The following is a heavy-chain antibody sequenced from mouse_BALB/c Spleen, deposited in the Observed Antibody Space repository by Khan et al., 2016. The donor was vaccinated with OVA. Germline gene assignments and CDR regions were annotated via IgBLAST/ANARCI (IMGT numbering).Heavy chain of an antibody. CDR1: GYPFTTYT. V-gene: IGHV1-4*01. CDR3: AREGAYYRSDGWFSY. D-gene: IGHD2-14*01. CDR2: INPSNGYT. J-gene: IGHJ3*01. Sequence: QVQLKQSGAELARPGASVKMSCKASGYPFTTYTMHWVKQRPGQGLEWIGYINPSNGYTNYNQKFKDKSTLTADKSSSTAYMQLSSLTSDYSAVYYCAREGAYYRSDGWFSYWGQGTLVTVSA.